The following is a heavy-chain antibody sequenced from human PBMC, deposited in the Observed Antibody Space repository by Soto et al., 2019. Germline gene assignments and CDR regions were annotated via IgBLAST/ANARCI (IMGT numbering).Heavy chain of an antibody. J-gene: IGHJ6*02. CDR2: INPNSGGT. D-gene: IGHD1-7*01. Sequence: ASVKVSCKASGYTFTGYYMHWVRQAPGQGLEWMGWINPNSGGTNYAQKFQGRVTMTRDTSISTAYMELSRLRSDDTAVYYCAREVQSPSYYYYGMDVWGQGTTVTVSS. V-gene: IGHV1-2*02. CDR1: GYTFTGYY. CDR3: AREVQSPSYYYYGMDV.